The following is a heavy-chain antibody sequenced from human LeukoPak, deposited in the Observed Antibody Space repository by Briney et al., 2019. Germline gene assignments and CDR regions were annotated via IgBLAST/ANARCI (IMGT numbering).Heavy chain of an antibody. CDR3: ARACRIPNLRSCAGAFFHY. Sequence: GGSLRLSCAASGFTFSSYWMSWVRQAPGKGLEWVANIKQDGSEKYYVDSVKGRFTISRDNAKNSLYLQMNSLRAEDTAVYYCARACRIPNLRSCAGAFFHYWGQGTLVTVSS. CDR2: IKQDGSEK. D-gene: IGHD1-26*01. J-gene: IGHJ4*02. CDR1: GFTFSSYW. V-gene: IGHV3-7*01.